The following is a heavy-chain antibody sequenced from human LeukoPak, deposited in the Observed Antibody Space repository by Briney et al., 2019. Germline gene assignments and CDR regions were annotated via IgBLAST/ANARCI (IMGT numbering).Heavy chain of an antibody. CDR2: IYSGGST. J-gene: IGHJ3*01. CDR3: TRSYYYDSSGYYYASDF. V-gene: IGHV3-53*01. Sequence: GGSLRLSCAASGFTVSSNYMSWVRQAPGKGLEWVSVIYSGGSTYYADSVKGRFTISRDNSKNTLYLQMNSRRAEDTAVYYCTRSYYYDSSGYYYASDFWGQGTMVTVSS. D-gene: IGHD3-22*01. CDR1: GFTVSSNY.